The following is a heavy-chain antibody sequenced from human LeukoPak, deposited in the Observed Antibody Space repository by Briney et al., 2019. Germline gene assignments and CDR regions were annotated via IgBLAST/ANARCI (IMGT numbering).Heavy chain of an antibody. V-gene: IGHV3-7*03. CDR2: IKQDGSER. CDR3: AKKTRWSNYYCYYMDV. Sequence: GGSLRLSCAASGFTFTKYWMTWVRQAPGKGLEWVANIKQDGSERNYVDTVKGRFIISRDNSKNTLYLQMNSLRAEDSAVYYCAKKTRWSNYYCYYMDVWGKGTTVTVSS. D-gene: IGHD4-23*01. CDR1: GFTFTKYW. J-gene: IGHJ6*03.